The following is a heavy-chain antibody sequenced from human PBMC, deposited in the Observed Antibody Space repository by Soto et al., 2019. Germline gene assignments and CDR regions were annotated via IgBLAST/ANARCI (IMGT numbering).Heavy chain of an antibody. J-gene: IGHJ4*02. CDR3: ARDRFIGVGIGGYFDC. CDR1: RFTFSTYA. CDR2: IGYDGSDK. D-gene: IGHD3-3*01. V-gene: IGHV3-33*01. Sequence: QVQLVESGGGVVQPGRSLRLSCAASRFTFSTYAMHWVRQAPGKGLEWVAVIGYDGSDKYYADSVKGRFTISRDNSKNXLYLQMNSLRAEDTAVYYCARDRFIGVGIGGYFDCWGQGTLVTVSS.